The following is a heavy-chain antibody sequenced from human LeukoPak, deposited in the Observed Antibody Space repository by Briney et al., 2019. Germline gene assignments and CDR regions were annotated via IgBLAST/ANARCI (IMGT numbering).Heavy chain of an antibody. CDR3: ATEFYDFLSGESWFDP. CDR1: GDSIDSVSYY. Sequence: SETLSLTCSVSGDSIDSVSYYWGWIRQAPGKGPEWITSIDYSGRTFYNPSLRSRVTISVDTSNNDFSLNLTSVTAADTAVYYCATEFYDFLSGESWFDPWGQGALVTVS. CDR2: IDYSGRT. J-gene: IGHJ5*02. V-gene: IGHV4-39*07. D-gene: IGHD3-9*01.